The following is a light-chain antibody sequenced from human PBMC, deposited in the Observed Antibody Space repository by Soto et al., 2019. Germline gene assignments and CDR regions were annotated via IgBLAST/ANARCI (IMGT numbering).Light chain of an antibody. CDR3: QQYDNRPFT. CDR2: DAS. CDR1: QVISNY. V-gene: IGKV1-33*01. Sequence: IQMTQSPSSLSASVGDRVTITCQASQVISNYLNWYQQKPGKAPKLLIYDASNLETGVPPRFSGSAPGTAFTFTISSMHPEDIATYYCQQYDNRPFTFGPGNKVDIK. J-gene: IGKJ3*01.